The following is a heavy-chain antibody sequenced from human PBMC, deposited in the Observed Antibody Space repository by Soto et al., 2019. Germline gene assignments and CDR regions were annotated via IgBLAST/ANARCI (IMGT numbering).Heavy chain of an antibody. Sequence: SVKVSCKASGYTFTSYYMHWVRQAPGQGLEWMGIINPSGGSTSYAQKFQGRVTMTRDTSTSTVYMELSSLRSEDTAVYYCARDGGSTGARSWFVPWGQGTLVTVSS. CDR2: INPSGGST. J-gene: IGHJ5*02. CDR3: ARDGGSTGARSWFVP. D-gene: IGHD3-16*01. V-gene: IGHV1-46*01. CDR1: GYTFTSYY.